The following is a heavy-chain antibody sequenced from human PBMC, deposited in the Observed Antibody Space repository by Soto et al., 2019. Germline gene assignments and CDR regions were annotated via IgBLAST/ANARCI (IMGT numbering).Heavy chain of an antibody. V-gene: IGHV4-59*01. CDR3: ASLPPTTVVTTYWYFDL. CDR1: GGSISSYY. Sequence: QVQLQESGPGLVRPSETLSLTCTVSGGSISSYYWSWIRQPPGKGLEWIGSIYYSGSTNYNPSLQSRVTISADTSKNQFSLKLRSVTAADTAVYYCASLPPTTVVTTYWYFDLWGRGTLVTVSS. D-gene: IGHD4-17*01. CDR2: IYYSGST. J-gene: IGHJ2*01.